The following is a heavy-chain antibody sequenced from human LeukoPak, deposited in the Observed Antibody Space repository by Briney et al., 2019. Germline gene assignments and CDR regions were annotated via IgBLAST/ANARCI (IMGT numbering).Heavy chain of an antibody. D-gene: IGHD1-26*01. J-gene: IGHJ4*02. Sequence: ETLSLTCTVSGGSISSYYWSWVRQAPGKGLEWVSGISGSGDRTSYLDSVKGRFTISRDNSKSTLYMQMNSLRADDTAIYYCANQYAKVGSTPDYWGQGTLVTVSS. CDR2: ISGSGDRT. CDR3: ANQYAKVGSTPDY. CDR1: GGSISSYY. V-gene: IGHV3-23*01.